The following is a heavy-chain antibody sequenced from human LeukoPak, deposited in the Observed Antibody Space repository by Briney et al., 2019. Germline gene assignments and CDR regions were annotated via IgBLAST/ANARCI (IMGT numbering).Heavy chain of an antibody. CDR1: GYTFTSYG. Sequence: ASVKVSCKASGYTFTSYGISWVRQAPGQGLEWMGWISAYNGNTNYAQKLQGRVTMTTDTSTSTAYMELRSLRSDDTAVYYCARDQSYDSSGSSDYWGQGTLVTVSP. J-gene: IGHJ4*02. V-gene: IGHV1-18*01. D-gene: IGHD3-22*01. CDR3: ARDQSYDSSGSSDY. CDR2: ISAYNGNT.